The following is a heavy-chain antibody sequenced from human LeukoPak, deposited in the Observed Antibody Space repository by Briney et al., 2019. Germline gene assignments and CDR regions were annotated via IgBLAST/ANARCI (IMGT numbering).Heavy chain of an antibody. CDR1: GDSFSRNTAT. CDR3: ASSGYYQEYLQH. V-gene: IGHV6-1*01. D-gene: IGHD3-22*01. Sequence: SQTLSLTCGISGDSFSRNTATWNWIRHSPSRGLEWLGRTYYRSKWSSVYAASVKSRMTVTPDTSKNQVSLQLNSVTPEDTAVYYCASSGYYQEYLQHWGQGTLVTVSS. J-gene: IGHJ1*01. CDR2: TYYRSKWSS.